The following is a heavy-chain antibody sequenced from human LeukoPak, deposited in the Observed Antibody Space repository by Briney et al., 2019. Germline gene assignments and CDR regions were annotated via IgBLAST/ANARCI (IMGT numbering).Heavy chain of an antibody. J-gene: IGHJ4*02. CDR2: INHSGST. CDR3: ARGSRGYYDSSGEGIG. V-gene: IGHV4-34*01. Sequence: SETLSLTCAVYGGSFGGYYWSWIRQPPGKGLEWIGEINHSGSTNYNPSLKSRVTISVDTSKNQFSLKLSSVTAADTAVYYCARGSRGYYDSSGEGIGWGQGTLVTVSS. CDR1: GGSFGGYY. D-gene: IGHD3-22*01.